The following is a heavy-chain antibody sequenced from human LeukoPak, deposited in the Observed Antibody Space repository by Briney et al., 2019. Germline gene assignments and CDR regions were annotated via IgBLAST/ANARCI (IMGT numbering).Heavy chain of an antibody. J-gene: IGHJ4*02. CDR3: ARKTGDLYYFDY. CDR1: GGSFSGSY. V-gene: IGHV4-59*01. Sequence: SETLSLTCAVYGGSFSGSYWTWIRQPPGKGLEWIGYISYSGRTNYNPSLKSRVTISVDTSKNQFSLRLSSVTAADTAVYYCARKTGDLYYFDYWGQGTLVTVSS. D-gene: IGHD7-27*01. CDR2: ISYSGRT.